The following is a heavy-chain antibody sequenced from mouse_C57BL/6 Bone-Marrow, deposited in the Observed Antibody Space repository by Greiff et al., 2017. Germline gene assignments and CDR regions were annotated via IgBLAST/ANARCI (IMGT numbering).Heavy chain of an antibody. D-gene: IGHD2-5*01. V-gene: IGHV14-1*01. J-gene: IGHJ4*01. Sequence: DVQLQESGAELVRPGASVKLSCTASGFNIKDYYMHWVKQRPEQGLEWIGRIDPEDGDTEYAPKFQGKATMTADTSSNTAYLQLSSLTSEDTAVYYCTPSYYSNYEESYYAMGDWGKGTSVTVSS. CDR2: IDPEDGDT. CDR3: TPSYYSNYEESYYAMGD. CDR1: GFNIKDYY.